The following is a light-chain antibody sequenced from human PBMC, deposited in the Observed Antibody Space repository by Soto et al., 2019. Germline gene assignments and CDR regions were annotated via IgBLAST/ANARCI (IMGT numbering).Light chain of an antibody. Sequence: DIQMTQSPSTLSASVGDRVTITCRASQSSSSWLAWYQQKPGQAPKLLIYKASSLESGVPSRFSGSGSETEFTLTISSLQPDDFATDYCQQYNSYPWTFGQGTKVEIK. CDR1: QSSSSW. CDR3: QQYNSYPWT. CDR2: KAS. V-gene: IGKV1-5*03. J-gene: IGKJ1*01.